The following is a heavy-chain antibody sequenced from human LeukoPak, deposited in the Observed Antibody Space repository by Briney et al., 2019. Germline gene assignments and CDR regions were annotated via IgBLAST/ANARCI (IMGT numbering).Heavy chain of an antibody. CDR3: ARHDTVTTLPIVY. CDR2: IYYSGST. D-gene: IGHD4-17*01. CDR1: GGSISSYY. Sequence: PSETLSLTCTVSGGSISSYYWSWIRQPPGKGLEWIGYIYYSGSTNYNPSLKSRVTISVDTSKNQFSLKLSSVTAADTAVYYCARHDTVTTLPIVYWGQGTLVTVSS. V-gene: IGHV4-59*08. J-gene: IGHJ4*02.